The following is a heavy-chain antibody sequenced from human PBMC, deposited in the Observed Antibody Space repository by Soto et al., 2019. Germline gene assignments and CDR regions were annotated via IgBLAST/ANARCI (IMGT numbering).Heavy chain of an antibody. Sequence: GGSLRLSCAASGFTFSSYAMSWVRQAPGKRLEWVAAIRCSGGSTYYAYSVKGRFTIPIDNSKNTLYLQMNSLRADETAVYYCAKALTAGVADAFHXLGQGTMVA. CDR1: GFTFSSYA. V-gene: IGHV3-23*01. D-gene: IGHD2-15*01. J-gene: IGHJ3*02. CDR2: IRCSGGST. CDR3: AKALTAGVADAFHX.